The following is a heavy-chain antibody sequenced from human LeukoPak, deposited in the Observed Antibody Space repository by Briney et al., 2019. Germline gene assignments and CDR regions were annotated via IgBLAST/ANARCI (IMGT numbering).Heavy chain of an antibody. Sequence: PGGSLRLSCAASGFTLSSYGMHWVRQAPGKGLEWVAVISYDGSNKYYADSVKGRFTISRDNSKNTLYLQMNSLRAEDTAVYYCAKDSPNCSGGSCYIGWFDPWGQGTLVTVSS. CDR3: AKDSPNCSGGSCYIGWFDP. CDR1: GFTLSSYG. J-gene: IGHJ5*02. V-gene: IGHV3-30*18. D-gene: IGHD2-15*01. CDR2: ISYDGSNK.